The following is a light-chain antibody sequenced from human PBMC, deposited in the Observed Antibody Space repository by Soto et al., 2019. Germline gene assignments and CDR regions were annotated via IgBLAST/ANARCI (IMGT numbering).Light chain of an antibody. V-gene: IGKV1-39*01. CDR2: DES. CDR1: QSISSY. Sequence: DTEMTQSPSSLSASVGDRVTITCRASQSISSYLNWYQQKPGKAPNILIYDESTLHSGVPSRFSGSGSGPDLTLTISRLQPEDSATYFCQKLNSYPQTCGQGTRLEIK. J-gene: IGKJ5*01. CDR3: QKLNSYPQT.